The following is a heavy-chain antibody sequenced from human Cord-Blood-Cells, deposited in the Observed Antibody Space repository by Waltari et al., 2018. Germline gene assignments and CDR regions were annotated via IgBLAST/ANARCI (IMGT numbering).Heavy chain of an antibody. V-gene: IGHV4-34*01. Sequence: QVQLQQWGAGLLKPSETLSLTCAVYGGSFSGYYWSWIRQPPGKGLEWIGEINHSGRTHYNPSLKSRVTISVGRSKNQFSLKLSSVTAADTAVYYCATGTVTDAFDIWGQGTMVTVSS. D-gene: IGHD4-4*01. J-gene: IGHJ3*02. CDR1: GGSFSGYY. CDR2: INHSGRT. CDR3: ATGTVTDAFDI.